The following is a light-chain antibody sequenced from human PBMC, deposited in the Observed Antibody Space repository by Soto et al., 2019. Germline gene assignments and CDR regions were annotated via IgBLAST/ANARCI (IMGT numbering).Light chain of an antibody. J-gene: IGKJ1*01. CDR1: QSLLHSNGYNY. V-gene: IGKV2-28*01. CDR3: MQALQTPPWT. CDR2: FGS. Sequence: DIVMTQSPLSLPVTPGEPASISCRSSQSLLHSNGYNYLDWYLQKPRQSPQLLIYFGSNRASGVPDRFSGSGSGTDFTLKISRVEAEDVGVYYCMQALQTPPWTFGQGTKVEI.